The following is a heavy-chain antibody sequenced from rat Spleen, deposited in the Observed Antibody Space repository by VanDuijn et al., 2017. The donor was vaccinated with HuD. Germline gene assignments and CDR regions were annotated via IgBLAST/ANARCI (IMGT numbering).Heavy chain of an antibody. CDR2: ISYDGSNT. CDR3: TTDTFYDGSYYPGGFDY. Sequence: EVQLVESDGGLMQPGRSLKLSCAASGFTFTDYYMAWVRQAPTKGLEWVATISYDGSNTYYRDSVKGRFTISRDNAKSTLYLQMDSLRSEDKATYYCTTDTFYDGSYYPGGFDYWGQGVMVTVSS. D-gene: IGHD1-12*02. CDR1: GFTFTDYY. J-gene: IGHJ2*01. V-gene: IGHV5-20*01.